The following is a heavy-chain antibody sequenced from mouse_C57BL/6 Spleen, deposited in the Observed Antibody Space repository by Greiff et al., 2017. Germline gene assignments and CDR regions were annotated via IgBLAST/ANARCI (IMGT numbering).Heavy chain of an antibody. CDR3: ARRELSPMDY. J-gene: IGHJ4*01. D-gene: IGHD1-1*02. CDR2: IYPRSGNT. V-gene: IGHV1-81*01. CDR1: GYTFTSYG. Sequence: ESGAELARPGASVKLSCKASGYTFTSYGISWVKQRTGQGLEWIGEIYPRSGNTYYNEKFKGKATLTADKSSSTAYMELRSLTSEDSAVYFCARRELSPMDYWGQGTSVTVSS.